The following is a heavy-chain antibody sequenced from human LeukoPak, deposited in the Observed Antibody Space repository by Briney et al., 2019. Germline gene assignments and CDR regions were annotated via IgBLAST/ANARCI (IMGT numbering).Heavy chain of an antibody. J-gene: IGHJ5*02. CDR1: GFTVSSNY. Sequence: GGSLRLSCAASGFTVSSNYMSWVRRAPGKGLEWVPVIYSGGSTYYADSVKGRFTISRDNSKNTLYLQMNSLRAEDTAVYYCARERSTTNWFDPWGQGTLVTVSS. V-gene: IGHV3-53*01. D-gene: IGHD2-2*01. CDR3: ARERSTTNWFDP. CDR2: IYSGGST.